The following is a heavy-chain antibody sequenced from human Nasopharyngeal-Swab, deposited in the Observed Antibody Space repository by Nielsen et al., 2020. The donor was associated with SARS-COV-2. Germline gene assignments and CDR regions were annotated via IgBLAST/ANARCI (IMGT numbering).Heavy chain of an antibody. J-gene: IGHJ3*02. D-gene: IGHD3-10*01. CDR2: IKHDVNEK. Sequence: GGSLTLSCAASGFSFSRYCMSWVRQAPGKGLEWVSNIKHDVNEKYFVDSVRGRFTISRDNAKKSLYLQMNSLRAEDTAVYYCATLPRLLWFGELLGAFDIWGQGTMVTVSS. V-gene: IGHV3-7*02. CDR1: GFSFSRYC. CDR3: ATLPRLLWFGELLGAFDI.